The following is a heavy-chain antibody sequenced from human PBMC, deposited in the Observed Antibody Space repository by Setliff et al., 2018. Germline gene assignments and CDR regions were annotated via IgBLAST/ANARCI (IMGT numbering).Heavy chain of an antibody. Sequence: PSETLSLTCAVYGGPFSGYYWSLIRQPPGKGLEWIGEINHSGSTNYNPSLKSRVTISVDMSKNQFSLKLSSVTAADTAVYYCARAGYIYYYYYMDVWGKGTTVTVSS. CDR3: ARAGYIYYYYYMDV. CDR2: INHSGST. J-gene: IGHJ6*03. V-gene: IGHV4-34*01. D-gene: IGHD5-18*01. CDR1: GGPFSGYY.